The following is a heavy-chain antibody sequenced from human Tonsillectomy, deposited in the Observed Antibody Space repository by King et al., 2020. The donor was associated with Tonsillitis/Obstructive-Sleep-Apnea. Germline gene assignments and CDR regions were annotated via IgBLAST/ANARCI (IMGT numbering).Heavy chain of an antibody. CDR3: ARAGYYYDSSGYMAMAFDI. D-gene: IGHD3-22*01. V-gene: IGHV4-59*01. CDR2: IYYSGNT. CDR1: GGSISSYY. J-gene: IGHJ3*02. Sequence: VQLQESGPGLVKPSETLSLTCTVSGGSISSYYWSWLRQPPGKGLEWIGYIYYSGNTNYNPSLKSRVTISVDTSKNQFSLKLSSVTAADTAVYYCARAGYYYDSSGYMAMAFDIWGQGTMVTVSS.